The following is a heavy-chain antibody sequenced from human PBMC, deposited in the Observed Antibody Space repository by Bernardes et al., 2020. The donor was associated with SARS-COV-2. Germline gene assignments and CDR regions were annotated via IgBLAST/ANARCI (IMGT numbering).Heavy chain of an antibody. D-gene: IGHD2-8*02. J-gene: IGHJ4*02. V-gene: IGHV3-74*01. CDR1: GFTFSNYW. Sequence: GGSLRLSCAASGFTFSNYWMHWVRQLPGTGLVWVSRMNTDGRVTDYADSVKGRFTISRDNAKNTLYLQMNRLRVEDTAVYYCVIDLGGVKGYWSQGTLVTVST. CDR3: VIDLGGVKGY. CDR2: MNTDGRVT.